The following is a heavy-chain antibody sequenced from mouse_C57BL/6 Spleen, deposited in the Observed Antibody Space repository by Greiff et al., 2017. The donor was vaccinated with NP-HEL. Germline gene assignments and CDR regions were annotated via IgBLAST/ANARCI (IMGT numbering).Heavy chain of an antibody. D-gene: IGHD1-1*01. V-gene: IGHV14-2*01. CDR2: IDPEDGET. Sequence: EVKLLESGAELVKPGASVKLSCTASGFNIKDYYMHWVKQRTEQGLEWIGRIDPEDGETKYAPKFQGKATITADTSSNTAYLQLSSLTSEDTAVYYCAREYYYGSSGFAYWGQGTLVTVSA. CDR3: AREYYYGSSGFAY. J-gene: IGHJ3*01. CDR1: GFNIKDYY.